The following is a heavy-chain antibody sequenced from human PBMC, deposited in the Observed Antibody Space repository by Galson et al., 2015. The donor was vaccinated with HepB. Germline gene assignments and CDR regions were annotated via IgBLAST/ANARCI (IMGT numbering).Heavy chain of an antibody. J-gene: IGHJ6*02. Sequence: SLRLSCAASGFTVSSNYMSWVRQAPGKGLEWVSVIYSGGSTYYADSVKGRFTISRDNSKNTPYLQMNSLRAEDTAVYYCAREKGGWYSPRNYYYGMDVWGQGTTVTVSS. CDR2: IYSGGST. D-gene: IGHD6-19*01. V-gene: IGHV3-66*02. CDR1: GFTVSSNY. CDR3: AREKGGWYSPRNYYYGMDV.